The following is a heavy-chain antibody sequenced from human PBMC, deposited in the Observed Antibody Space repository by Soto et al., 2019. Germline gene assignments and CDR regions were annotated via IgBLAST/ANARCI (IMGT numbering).Heavy chain of an antibody. D-gene: IGHD2-8*01. CDR3: AKNGPSLGAWFDP. J-gene: IGHJ5*02. CDR2: IDPNSGGT. V-gene: IGHV1-2*02. Sequence: ASVKVSCKASGYTFTGYYIHWVRQAPGRGLEWMGWIDPNSGGTHYAPKFQGRVAMTRAASINTAYMELNRLRSDDTAVYYCAKNGPSLGAWFDPWGQGTLVTVSS. CDR1: GYTFTGYY.